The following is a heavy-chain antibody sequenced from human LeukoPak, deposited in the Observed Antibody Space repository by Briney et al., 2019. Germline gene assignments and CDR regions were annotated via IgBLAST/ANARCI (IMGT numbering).Heavy chain of an antibody. D-gene: IGHD3-10*01. Sequence: SETLSLTCTVSGGSISSSSYYWGWIRQPPGKGLEWIGSIYYSGSTYYDPSLKSRVTISVDTSKNQFSLKLSSVTAADTAVYYCARLPYGSGSYYNLDYWGQGTLVTVSS. CDR1: GGSISSSSYY. V-gene: IGHV4-39*01. CDR3: ARLPYGSGSYYNLDY. CDR2: IYYSGST. J-gene: IGHJ4*02.